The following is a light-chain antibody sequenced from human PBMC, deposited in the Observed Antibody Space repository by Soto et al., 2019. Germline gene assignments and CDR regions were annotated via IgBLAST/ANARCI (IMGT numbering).Light chain of an antibody. CDR2: AAS. CDR1: QIIAGSY. V-gene: IGKV3-20*01. J-gene: IGKJ4*01. CDR3: QQYGSAPLT. Sequence: EIVLTQSPGTLSLSPGERATLSCRASQIIAGSYLDWYQQKPCNDPRLLIFAASASAAGLPYRFSCSWSGTDFTLTISRLEPEDFAVYYCQQYGSAPLTFGGGTKVEIK.